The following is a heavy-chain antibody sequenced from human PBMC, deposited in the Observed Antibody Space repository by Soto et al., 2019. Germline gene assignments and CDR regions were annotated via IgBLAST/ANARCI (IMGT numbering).Heavy chain of an antibody. CDR2: TYYRSKWYN. V-gene: IGHV6-1*01. Sequence: SQTLSLTCAISGDSVSSNSAAWNWLRQSPSRGLEWLGRTYYRSKWYNDYAVSVKSRITINPDTSKNQFYLQLNSVTHEDTAVYYCARDRRAVEMDVWGQGTTVTVSS. J-gene: IGHJ6*02. CDR3: ARDRRAVEMDV. D-gene: IGHD6-19*01. CDR1: GDSVSSNSAA.